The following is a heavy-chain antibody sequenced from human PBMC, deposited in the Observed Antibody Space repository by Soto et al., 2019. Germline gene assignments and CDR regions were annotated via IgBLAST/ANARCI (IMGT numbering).Heavy chain of an antibody. CDR1: GFTVSSNY. J-gene: IGHJ4*02. Sequence: PGGSLRLSCAVSGFTVSSNYMSWVRQAPGKGLEWVSVIYSGGSTYYADSVRGRFTISRDNSRNTLDLQMNSLRAEDTAVYYCAKDTYYHDSSGYYVFDCWGQGTLVTVSS. V-gene: IGHV3-53*05. D-gene: IGHD3-22*01. CDR2: IYSGGST. CDR3: AKDTYYHDSSGYYVFDC.